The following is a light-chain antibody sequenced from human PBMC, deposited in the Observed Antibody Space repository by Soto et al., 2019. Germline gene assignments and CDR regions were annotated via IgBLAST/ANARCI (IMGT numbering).Light chain of an antibody. CDR1: QGIRNY. V-gene: IGKV1-9*01. CDR3: QHLDSYPVT. J-gene: IGKJ4*01. Sequence: DIQLTQSPSFLSASVGDRVTITCRASQGIRNYLAWYQQKPGKAPELLIYAASTLQGGVPSKFSGSGSWTEFTLTISSLQPEDFATYYCQHLDSYPVTFGGGTKVEIK. CDR2: AAS.